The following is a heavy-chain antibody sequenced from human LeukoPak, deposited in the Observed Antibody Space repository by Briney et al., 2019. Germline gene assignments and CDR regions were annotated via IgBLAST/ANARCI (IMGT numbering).Heavy chain of an antibody. CDR3: ARDLYYYDSSGLEFGY. Sequence: PGGSLRPSCAASGFTFSSYGMHWVRQAPGKGLEWVAIIWYDGNNKYYADSVKGRFTISRDNSKNTLYLQMNSLRAEDTAVYYCARDLYYYDSSGLEFGYWGQGTLVTVSS. CDR2: IWYDGNNK. J-gene: IGHJ4*02. V-gene: IGHV3-33*08. CDR1: GFTFSSYG. D-gene: IGHD3-22*01.